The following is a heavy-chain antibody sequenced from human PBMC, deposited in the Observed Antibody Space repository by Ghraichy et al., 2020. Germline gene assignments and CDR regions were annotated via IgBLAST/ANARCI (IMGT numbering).Heavy chain of an antibody. V-gene: IGHV3-21*01. J-gene: IGHJ4*02. Sequence: GESLRLSCAASGFTFSSYSMNWVRQAPGKGLEWVSSISSSSYIYYADSVKGRFTISRDNAKNSLYLQMNSLRAEDTAVYYCARDGINYYDSSGYYWDYWGQGTLVTVSS. CDR1: GFTFSSYS. CDR2: ISSSSYI. D-gene: IGHD3-22*01. CDR3: ARDGINYYDSSGYYWDY.